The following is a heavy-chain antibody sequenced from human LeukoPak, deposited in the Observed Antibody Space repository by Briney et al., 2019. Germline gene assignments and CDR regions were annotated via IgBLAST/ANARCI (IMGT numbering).Heavy chain of an antibody. CDR1: GFTFSNYL. V-gene: IGHV3-21*06. J-gene: IGHJ4*02. CDR2: IGPTGSDR. D-gene: IGHD1-14*01. Sequence: GGSLRLSCVASGFTFSNYLMNWVRQAPGKGLEWVASIGPTGSDRYHADSIKGRFTISRDNANNFLYLQMNSLRAEDTAVYYCATETNGRHYDYWGQGTLLTVSS. CDR3: ATETNGRHYDY.